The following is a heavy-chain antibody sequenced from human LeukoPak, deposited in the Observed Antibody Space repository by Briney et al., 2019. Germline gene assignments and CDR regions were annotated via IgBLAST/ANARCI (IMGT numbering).Heavy chain of an antibody. CDR1: GYTFTGYY. D-gene: IGHD6-6*01. CDR3: AKDDARGYYGMDV. Sequence: GASVKVSCKASGYTFTGYYMHWVRQAPGQGLEWMGRINPNSGGTNYAQKFRGRVTMTRDTSISTAYMELSRLRSDDTAVYYCAKDDARGYYGMDVWGQGTTVTVSS. J-gene: IGHJ6*02. V-gene: IGHV1-2*06. CDR2: INPNSGGT.